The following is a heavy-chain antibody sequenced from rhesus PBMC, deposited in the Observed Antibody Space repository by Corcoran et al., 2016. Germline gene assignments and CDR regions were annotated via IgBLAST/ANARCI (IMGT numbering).Heavy chain of an antibody. CDR1: GYSISGSS. CDR2: ITYSGST. CDR3: ARTERDKYFEF. J-gene: IGHJ1*01. D-gene: IGHD5-42*01. V-gene: IGHV4-122*02. Sequence: QVQLQESGPGLCQPSETLSLPCAVAGYSISGSSCSWTRQAPGKGLEWIGYITYSGSTSDNPSLKSRVTISRDTSKNQFSLKLSSVTAADTAVYYCARTERDKYFEFWGQGALFTVSS.